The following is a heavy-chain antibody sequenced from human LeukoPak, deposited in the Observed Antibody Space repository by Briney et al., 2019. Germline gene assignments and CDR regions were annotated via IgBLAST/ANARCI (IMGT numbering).Heavy chain of an antibody. Sequence: PGGSLRLSCAASGFTVSSNYMSWVRQAPGKGLEWVSVIYSGGSTYYADSVKGRFTISRDNSKNTLYLQMNSLRAEDTAVYYCASPYSSRWYELCYWGQGTLVTVSS. V-gene: IGHV3-53*01. CDR1: GFTVSSNY. CDR3: ASPYSSRWYELCY. D-gene: IGHD6-13*01. J-gene: IGHJ4*02. CDR2: IYSGGST.